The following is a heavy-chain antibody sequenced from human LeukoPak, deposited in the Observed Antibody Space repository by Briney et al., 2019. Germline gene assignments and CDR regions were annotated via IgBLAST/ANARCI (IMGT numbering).Heavy chain of an antibody. CDR1: GFSFSSYG. CDR3: AKDLGYNDH. J-gene: IGHJ4*02. V-gene: IGHV3-30*06. D-gene: IGHD5-18*01. Sequence: GGCLRVSCTAPGFSFSSYGMHCVRQAPRKGLEWVSLISYDGDKYYAHSVKGRFPIYRDHSKNTMYLQMNSLRAEDTAVYYCAKDLGYNDHWGQGTLVSVSS. CDR2: ISYDGDK.